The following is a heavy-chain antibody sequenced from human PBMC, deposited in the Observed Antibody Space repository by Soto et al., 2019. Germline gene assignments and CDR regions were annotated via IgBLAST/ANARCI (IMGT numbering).Heavy chain of an antibody. CDR1: GGSFSAYY. D-gene: IGHD3-22*01. Sequence: SLTCAVYGGSFSAYYWSWIRQPPGKGLEWIGEINHSGGTSYNPSLKSRVTISVDTSRSQFSLKLTSVTAADRAVYYCARGSVDTVDSSGFYDFWGQGTPVTVSS. V-gene: IGHV4-34*01. CDR2: INHSGGT. CDR3: ARGSVDTVDSSGFYDF. J-gene: IGHJ4*02.